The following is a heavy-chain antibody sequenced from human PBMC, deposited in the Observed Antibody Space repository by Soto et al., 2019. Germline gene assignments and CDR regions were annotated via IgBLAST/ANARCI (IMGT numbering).Heavy chain of an antibody. Sequence: SETLSLTCTVPGGSFSSDTHYWSWILQPPGKRLEWIGFIYSSGSTNYNPSLKSRVTMSVDTSKNQFSLKLRSVIVADTAVYHCARFVRSCSGTTCYTRADVWGQGTTVTVSS. CDR2: IYSSGST. CDR1: GGSFSSDTHY. CDR3: ARFVRSCSGTTCYTRADV. D-gene: IGHD2-2*02. J-gene: IGHJ6*02. V-gene: IGHV4-61*01.